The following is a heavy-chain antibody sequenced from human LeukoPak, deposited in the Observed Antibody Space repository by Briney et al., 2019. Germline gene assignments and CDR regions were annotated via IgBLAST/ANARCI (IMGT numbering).Heavy chain of an antibody. CDR2: IRSKANSYAT. Sequence: PGGSLRLSCAASGFTFSGSAMHLVRQASGKGLEWVGRIRSKANSYATAYAASVKGRFTISRDDSKNTAYLQMNSLKTEDTAVYYCTSGRRGSGSYHYYYYMDVWGKGTTVTVSS. CDR3: TSGRRGSGSYHYYYYMDV. D-gene: IGHD3-10*01. V-gene: IGHV3-73*01. J-gene: IGHJ6*03. CDR1: GFTFSGSA.